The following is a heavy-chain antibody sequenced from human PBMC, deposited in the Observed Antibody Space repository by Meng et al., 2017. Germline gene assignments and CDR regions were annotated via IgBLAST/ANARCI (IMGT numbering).Heavy chain of an antibody. CDR3: ARVRSSHFDY. CDR2: MNPNRGNT. CDR1: GYTFTSYD. D-gene: IGHD1-26*01. V-gene: IGHV1-8*03. Sequence: ASVKVSCKASGYTFTSYDINWVRQATGQGLAWMGWMNPNRGNTGYAQKFQGRVTITRNTSISTAYMELSSLRSEDTAVYYCARVRSSHFDYWGQGTLVTVSS. J-gene: IGHJ4*02.